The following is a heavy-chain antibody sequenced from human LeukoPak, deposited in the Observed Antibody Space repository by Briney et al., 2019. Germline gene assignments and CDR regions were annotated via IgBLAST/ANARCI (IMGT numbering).Heavy chain of an antibody. V-gene: IGHV3-23*01. CDR3: AKDPYGSGGVFDY. J-gene: IGHJ4*02. CDR1: GFTFSSHA. Sequence: PGGSLRLSCAASGFTFSSHAMSWVRQAPGKGLEWVSATSGSGGSTYYADSVKGRFTISRDNSKNTLYLQMNSLRAEDTAVYYCAKDPYGSGGVFDYWGQGTLVTVSS. CDR2: TSGSGGST. D-gene: IGHD3-10*01.